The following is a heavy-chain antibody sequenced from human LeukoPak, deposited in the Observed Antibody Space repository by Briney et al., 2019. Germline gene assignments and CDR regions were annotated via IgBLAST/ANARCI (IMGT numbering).Heavy chain of an antibody. CDR2: IYYSGST. D-gene: IGHD6-6*01. CDR3: APRSSSFGSSGWFDP. J-gene: IGHJ5*02. V-gene: IGHV4-59*12. CDR1: GGSISSYY. Sequence: SETLSLTCSVSGGSISSYYWSWIRQPPGKGLEWIGYIYYSGSTNYNPSLKSRVTISVDTSKNQFSLKLSSVTAADTAVYYCAPRSSSFGSSGWFDPWGQGTLVTVSS.